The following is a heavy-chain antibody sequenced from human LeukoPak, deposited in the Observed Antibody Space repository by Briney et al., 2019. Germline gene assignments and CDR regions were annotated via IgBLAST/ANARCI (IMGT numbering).Heavy chain of an antibody. D-gene: IGHD3-10*01. V-gene: IGHV1-69*05. J-gene: IGHJ5*02. CDR3: GGVGSGSESWITPNWFDP. Sequence: SVKVSFKASGGTFSSYAISWVRQAPGQGIAWMGGIIPIFGRANYAQQFQGRVTSTTDESTSKAYMELSSLRSKDADVYECGGVGSGSESWITPNWFDPWGQGTLVTVSS. CDR2: IIPIFGRA. CDR1: GGTFSSYA.